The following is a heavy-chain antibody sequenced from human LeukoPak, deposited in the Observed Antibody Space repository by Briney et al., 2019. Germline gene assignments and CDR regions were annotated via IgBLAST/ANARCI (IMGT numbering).Heavy chain of an antibody. CDR2: INPSGGGT. J-gene: IGHJ5*02. Sequence: ASVTVSCKASGYTFTSYCIHWVRQAPGQGLEWMGVINPSGGGTSYAQKFQGRVTMTRDTSTSTVYMDLRSLRSEDTAVYFCARDMLAVPSNWFDPWGQGTLVTVSS. CDR1: GYTFTSYC. D-gene: IGHD2-8*01. V-gene: IGHV1-46*01. CDR3: ARDMLAVPSNWFDP.